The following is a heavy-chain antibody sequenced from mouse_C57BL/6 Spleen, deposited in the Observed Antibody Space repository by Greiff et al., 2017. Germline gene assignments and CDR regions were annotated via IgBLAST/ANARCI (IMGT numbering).Heavy chain of an antibody. D-gene: IGHD2-3*01. Sequence: EVKLQQSGPELVKPGASVKMSCKASGYTFTDYNMHWVKQSHGKSLEWIGYINPNNGGTSYNQKFKGKATLTVNKSSSTAYMELRSLTSEDSAVYYCARGLLPYWYFDVWGTGTTVTVSS. J-gene: IGHJ1*03. CDR3: ARGLLPYWYFDV. CDR2: INPNNGGT. V-gene: IGHV1-22*01. CDR1: GYTFTDYN.